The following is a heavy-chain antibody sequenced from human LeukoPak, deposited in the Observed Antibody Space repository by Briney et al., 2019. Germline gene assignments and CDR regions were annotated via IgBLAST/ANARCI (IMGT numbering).Heavy chain of an antibody. CDR1: GFTFSSYE. V-gene: IGHV3-48*03. D-gene: IGHD5-18*01. CDR3: AREGTAMVSFDY. Sequence: GGSLRLSCAASGFTFSSYEMNWVRQAPGKELERVSYISSGGNTIYYADSVKGRFTISRDNAKNSLYLQMNSLRAEDTAVYYCAREGTAMVSFDYWGQGTLVTVSS. J-gene: IGHJ4*02. CDR2: ISSGGNTI.